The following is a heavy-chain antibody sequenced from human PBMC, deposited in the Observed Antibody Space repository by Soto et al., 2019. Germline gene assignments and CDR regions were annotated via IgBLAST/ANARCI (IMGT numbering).Heavy chain of an antibody. CDR1: GATVSRGDYF. CDR2: IYASGSP. CDR3: ARGVGSSPPRY. J-gene: IGHJ4*02. V-gene: IGHV4-61*08. D-gene: IGHD1-26*01. Sequence: PSETLSLTCTVSGATVSRGDYFWTWIRQPPGHELEWIGYIYASGSPYYNPSLRSRVTISADTSKNQISLKLTSPTAADTAVYYCARGVGSSPPRYWGRGTLVTVSS.